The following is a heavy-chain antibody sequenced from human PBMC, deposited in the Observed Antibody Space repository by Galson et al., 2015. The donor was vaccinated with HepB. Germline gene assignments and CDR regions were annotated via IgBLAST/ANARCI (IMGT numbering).Heavy chain of an antibody. V-gene: IGHV5-51*01. Sequence: SGAEVKKPGESLKISCKGSGYSFSNYWIAWVRQMPGKGLEWMGIMYPRDSDTRYSPSFQGQVTISADRSISTAYLQWSSLKASDTGIYYCARADYGDYIPIDYWGQGTLVTVSS. D-gene: IGHD4-17*01. CDR2: MYPRDSDT. CDR1: GYSFSNYW. CDR3: ARADYGDYIPIDY. J-gene: IGHJ4*02.